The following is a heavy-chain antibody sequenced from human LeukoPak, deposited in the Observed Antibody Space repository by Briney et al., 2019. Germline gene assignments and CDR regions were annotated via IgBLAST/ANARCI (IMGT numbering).Heavy chain of an antibody. CDR1: GYTFTSYY. J-gene: IGHJ3*02. CDR3: ARGLWYNWNMRAFDI. D-gene: IGHD1/OR15-1a*01. Sequence: ASVKVSCKTSGYTFTSYYMHWVRQAPGQGLEWMGIINPSGGSTSYAQKFQGRVTITADKSTSTAYMELSSLRSEDTAVYYCARGLWYNWNMRAFDIWGQGTMVTVSS. V-gene: IGHV1-46*01. CDR2: INPSGGST.